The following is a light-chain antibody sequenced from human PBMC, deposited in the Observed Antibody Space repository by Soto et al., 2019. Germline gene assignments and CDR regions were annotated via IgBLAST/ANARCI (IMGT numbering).Light chain of an antibody. CDR2: GAS. V-gene: IGKV3-20*01. CDR3: QQYGGSPPLT. CDR1: QSVSSSY. J-gene: IGKJ4*01. Sequence: EIVLTQSPGTLSLSPGERATLSCRASQSVSSSYLAWYQQKPGQAPRLLMYGASNRATGIPDRFSGSGSGTDFTLIISNLEPEDVAVYYCQQYGGSPPLTFGGGTKVEIK.